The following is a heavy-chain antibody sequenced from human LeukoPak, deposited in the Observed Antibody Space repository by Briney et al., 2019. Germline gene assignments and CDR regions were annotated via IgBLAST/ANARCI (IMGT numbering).Heavy chain of an antibody. D-gene: IGHD5-18*01. CDR1: GGSISSGGYY. V-gene: IGHV4-31*03. J-gene: IGHJ4*02. CDR2: IYNSGSP. CDR3: ARVDTAAFDY. Sequence: PSQTLSLTCTVSGGSISSGGYYWSWTRQHPGKGLEWIGYIYNSGSPYYNPSLKSRVTISVDTSKNQFSLNLSSVTAADTAVYYCARVDTAAFDYWGQGTLVTVSS.